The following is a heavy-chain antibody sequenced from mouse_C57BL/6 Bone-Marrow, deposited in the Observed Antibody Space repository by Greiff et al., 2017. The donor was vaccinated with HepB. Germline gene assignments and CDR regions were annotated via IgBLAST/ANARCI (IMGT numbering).Heavy chain of an antibody. Sequence: QVQLQQSGPGLVQPSQSLSITCTVSGFSFTSYGVHWVRQSPGKGLEWLGVIWRGGSTDYNAAFMSRLSITKDNSKSQVFFKMNSLQADDTAIYYCAKPRYYGYDWFAYWGQGTLVTVSA. CDR1: GFSFTSYG. D-gene: IGHD2-2*01. CDR2: IWRGGST. V-gene: IGHV2-5*01. J-gene: IGHJ3*01. CDR3: AKPRYYGYDWFAY.